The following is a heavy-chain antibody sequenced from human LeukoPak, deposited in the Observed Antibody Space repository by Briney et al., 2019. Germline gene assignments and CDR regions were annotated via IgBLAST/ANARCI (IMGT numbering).Heavy chain of an antibody. D-gene: IGHD2-2*01. CDR2: ISGSGGST. CDR3: AKDQYQLPHWFDP. V-gene: IGHV3-23*01. Sequence: GGSLRLSCAASGFTFSSYAMSWVRQAPGKGLEWVSAISGSGGSTHYADSVKGRFTISRDNSKNTLYLQMDSLRAEDTAVYYCAKDQYQLPHWFDPWDQGTLVTVSS. J-gene: IGHJ5*02. CDR1: GFTFSSYA.